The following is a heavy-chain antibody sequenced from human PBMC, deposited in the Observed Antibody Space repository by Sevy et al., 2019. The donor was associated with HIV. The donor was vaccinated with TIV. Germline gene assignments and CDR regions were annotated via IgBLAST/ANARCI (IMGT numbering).Heavy chain of an antibody. CDR2: FIPMFDTA. D-gene: IGHD3-22*01. CDR1: GGTFSNYA. CDR3: AGSYFDSSGYSPLYYYGMDV. J-gene: IGHJ6*02. V-gene: IGHV1-69*13. Sequence: ASVKVSCKASGGTFSNYAISWVRQAPGQGLEWMGGFIPMFDTANYAQKFQGKVTLTADVSTTTAYMELSSLRSDDTAVYYCAGSYFDSSGYSPLYYYGMDVWGQGTTVTVSS.